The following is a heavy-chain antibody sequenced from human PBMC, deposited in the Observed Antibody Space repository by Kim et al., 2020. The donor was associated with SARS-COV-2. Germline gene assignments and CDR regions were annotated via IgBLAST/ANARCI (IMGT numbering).Heavy chain of an antibody. J-gene: IGHJ6*03. Sequence: YADSVKGRFTISRDDSKNSLYLQMNSLRTEDTALYYCATSQYYYYYYMDVWGKGTTVTVSS. CDR3: ATSQYYYYYYMDV. V-gene: IGHV3-43*01.